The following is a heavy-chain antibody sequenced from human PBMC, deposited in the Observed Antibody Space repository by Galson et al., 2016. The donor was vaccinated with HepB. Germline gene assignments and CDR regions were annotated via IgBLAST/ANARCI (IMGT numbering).Heavy chain of an antibody. D-gene: IGHD3-3*01. J-gene: IGHJ4*02. CDR2: K. V-gene: IGHV3-7*01. Sequence: KYYVDSVKGRFTISRDNAKNSLYLQMNSLRAEDTAVYYCARDGPRDFWSGYPFDYLGQGTLVTVSS. CDR3: ARDGPRDFWSGYPFDY.